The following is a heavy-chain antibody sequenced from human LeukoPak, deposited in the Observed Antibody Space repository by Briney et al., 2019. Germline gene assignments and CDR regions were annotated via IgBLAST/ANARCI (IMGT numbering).Heavy chain of an antibody. CDR1: GLNVAAYA. D-gene: IGHD3-10*01. J-gene: IGHJ4*02. Sequence: GGSLRLSCAASGLNVAAYAMYWVRQPPGKSLEWVSLISGDSDNKYSAASVKGRFAISRDNSKNSLYLQMNSLTTEDTALYYCAIAYESGSFYRAFAYWGQGTLVTVSS. CDR3: AIAYESGSFYRAFAY. V-gene: IGHV3-43*02. CDR2: ISGDSDNK.